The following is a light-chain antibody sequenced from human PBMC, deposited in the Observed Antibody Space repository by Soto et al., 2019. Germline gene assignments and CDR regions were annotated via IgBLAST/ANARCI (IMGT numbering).Light chain of an antibody. Sequence: ETLKTPSASTLSVAPGERAPLSSRASQSVSSNLAWHQQKPGQAPRILMYDASTRATGIPARFSGSGSGTEFTLTISSLQSEDFAVYYCQQYRNWPITFGQGTGLEI. CDR1: QSVSSN. J-gene: IGKJ5*01. CDR3: QQYRNWPIT. V-gene: IGKV3-15*01. CDR2: DAS.